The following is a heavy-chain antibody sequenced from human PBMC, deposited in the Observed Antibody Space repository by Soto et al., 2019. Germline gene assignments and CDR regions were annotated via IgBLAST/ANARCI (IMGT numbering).Heavy chain of an antibody. CDR2: ISGSGGST. Sequence: GGSLRLSCAASGFTFSSYAMSWVRQAPGKGLEWVSAISGSGGSTYYADSGKGRFTISRDNSKNTLYLQMNSLRAEDTAVYYCAKAPTGDNSGSFDYWGQGTLVTVSS. V-gene: IGHV3-23*01. CDR1: GFTFSSYA. J-gene: IGHJ4*02. D-gene: IGHD3-10*01. CDR3: AKAPTGDNSGSFDY.